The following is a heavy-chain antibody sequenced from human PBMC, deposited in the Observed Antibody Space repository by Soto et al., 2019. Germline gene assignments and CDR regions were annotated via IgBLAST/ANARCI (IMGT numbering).Heavy chain of an antibody. CDR1: GFTFSSYG. J-gene: IGHJ4*02. V-gene: IGHV3-30*03. CDR2: ISYDGSNK. CDR3: APWFGAFDY. Sequence: QVQLVESGGGVVQPGRSLRLSCAASGFTFSSYGMHWVRQAPGKGLEWVAVISYDGSNKYYADSVKGRFTISRDNSKNELYLQMNSLRAGDTAVYYCAPWFGAFDYWGQGTLVTVSS. D-gene: IGHD3-10*01.